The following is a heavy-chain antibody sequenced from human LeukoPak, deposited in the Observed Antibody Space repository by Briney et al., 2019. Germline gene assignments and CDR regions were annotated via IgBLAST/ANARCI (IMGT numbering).Heavy chain of an antibody. D-gene: IGHD6-19*01. V-gene: IGHV3-30*18. CDR3: AKDDRGISQEAVAGLPDY. Sequence: PGRSLRLSCAASGFTFNYYGIHWVRQAPGKGLEWVAVISYDGRNKYYADSVKGRFTISRDNSKNTLYLQMNSLRAEDTAVYYCAKDDRGISQEAVAGLPDYWGQGTLVTVSS. J-gene: IGHJ4*02. CDR2: ISYDGRNK. CDR1: GFTFNYYG.